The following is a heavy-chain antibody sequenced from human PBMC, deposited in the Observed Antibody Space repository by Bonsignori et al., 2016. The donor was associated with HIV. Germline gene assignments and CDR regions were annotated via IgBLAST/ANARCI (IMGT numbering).Heavy chain of an antibody. J-gene: IGHJ4*02. D-gene: IGHD6-25*01. CDR3: ARVSRGYDDY. CDR2: ISAYNGNT. Sequence: WVRQAPGQGLEWMGWISAYNGNTNYAQKFQGRVTMTTDTSTSTAYMELRSLRSDDTAVYYCARVSRGYDDYWGQGTLVTVSS. V-gene: IGHV1-18*01.